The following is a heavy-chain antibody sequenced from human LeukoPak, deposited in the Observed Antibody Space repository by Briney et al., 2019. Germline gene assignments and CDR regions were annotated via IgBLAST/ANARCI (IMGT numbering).Heavy chain of an antibody. CDR1: GYTFTDYF. J-gene: IGHJ5*01. D-gene: IGHD2-21*02. V-gene: IGHV1-2*02. Sequence: ASVKVSCKASGYTFTDYFIHWVRQAPGQGLEWMGWINPNICDASYAQKFQDRVTMTRDRYINTAYMELSRMTSDDTAVYYCARMALDGGDSIGFDSWGQGTLVTVSS. CDR3: ARMALDGGDSIGFDS. CDR2: INPNICDA.